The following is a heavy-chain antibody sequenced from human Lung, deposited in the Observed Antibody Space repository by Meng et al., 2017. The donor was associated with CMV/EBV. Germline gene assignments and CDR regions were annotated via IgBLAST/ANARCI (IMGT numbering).Heavy chain of an antibody. V-gene: IGHV1-46*01. J-gene: IGHJ4*02. CDR3: ARGRGPSGNWYIDY. CDR1: GYTFTSYH. Sequence: ASXXVSXKASGYTFTSYHIHWVRQAPGQGLECMGRINPSGGRTSYAHNFQGRVTMTRDTSTSTVYMELSSLRSGDTAVYYCARGRGPSGNWYIDYLGQGRLVTVSS. D-gene: IGHD6-13*01. CDR2: INPSGGRT.